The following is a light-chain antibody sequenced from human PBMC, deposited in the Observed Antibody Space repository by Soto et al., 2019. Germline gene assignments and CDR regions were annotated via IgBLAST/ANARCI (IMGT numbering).Light chain of an antibody. CDR1: QSVSSY. Sequence: EIVLTQSPATLSFSPGERATLSCRASQSVSSYLAWYQQKPGQAPRLLIYDASNRAPGIPARFSGSGSGTDFTLPISSLEPEDFAVYYCQQRSNWPPWTFGQGTKVEAK. J-gene: IGKJ1*01. CDR2: DAS. V-gene: IGKV3-11*01. CDR3: QQRSNWPPWT.